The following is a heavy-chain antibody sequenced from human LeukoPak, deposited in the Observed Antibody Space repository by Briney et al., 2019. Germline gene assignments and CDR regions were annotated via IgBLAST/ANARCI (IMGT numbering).Heavy chain of an antibody. J-gene: IGHJ6*02. V-gene: IGHV4-34*01. CDR3: ARGTLYRGGYYPYYYYGMDV. CDR2: INHSGST. Sequence: SETLSLTCAVYGGSFNGYYWSWIRQPPGKGLEWIGEINHSGSTNYNPSLKSRVTISVDTSKNQFSLKLSSVTAADTAVYYCARGTLYRGGYYPYYYYGMDVWGQGTTVTVSS. CDR1: GGSFNGYY. D-gene: IGHD3-22*01.